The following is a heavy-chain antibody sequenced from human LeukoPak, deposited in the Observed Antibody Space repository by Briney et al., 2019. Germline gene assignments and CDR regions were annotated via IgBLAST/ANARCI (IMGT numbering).Heavy chain of an antibody. CDR1: GGSLSGYY. CDR2: INHSGST. D-gene: IGHD6-19*01. Sequence: SETLSLTCAVHGGSLSGYYWSWIRQPPGKGLEWIGEINHSGSTNYNPSLKSRVTIIVDSSKNQFSLKLSSVTAADTAVYYCARVADSSGWYGGLDYWGQGTLVTVSS. J-gene: IGHJ4*02. V-gene: IGHV4-34*01. CDR3: ARVADSSGWYGGLDY.